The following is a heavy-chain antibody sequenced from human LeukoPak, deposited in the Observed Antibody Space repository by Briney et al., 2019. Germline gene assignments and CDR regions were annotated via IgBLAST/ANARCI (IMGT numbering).Heavy chain of an antibody. CDR2: ISHDVKTT. V-gene: IGHV3-30*18. CDR3: VKEAYYGWGSSPTFYFDY. CDR1: GFTFDFSDYV. D-gene: IGHD3-10*01. Sequence: GGSLRLSCVGSGFTFDFSDYVMGWVRQAPGKGLEWVAVISHDVKTTYYADSAKGRFTISRDNSRNTVFLQMNRLRPEDTAVYYCVKEAYYGWGSSPTFYFDYWGQGTRVTVSS. J-gene: IGHJ4*02.